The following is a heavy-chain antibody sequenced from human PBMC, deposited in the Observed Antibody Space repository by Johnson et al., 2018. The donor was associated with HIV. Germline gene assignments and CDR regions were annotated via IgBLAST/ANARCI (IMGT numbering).Heavy chain of an antibody. CDR2: INWNGGST. CDR3: AGERGYSIVLWKLSEDAFDI. CDR1: GFTFDDYG. D-gene: IGHD6-13*01. J-gene: IGHJ3*02. V-gene: IGHV3-20*04. Sequence: MQLVESGGGVVRPGGSLRLSCAASGFTFDDYGMSWVRQAPGKGLEWVSGINWNGGSTGYADAVKGRFTISRDNAKNSLYLQMNSLRAEDTALYYCAGERGYSIVLWKLSEDAFDIWGQGTMVTVSS.